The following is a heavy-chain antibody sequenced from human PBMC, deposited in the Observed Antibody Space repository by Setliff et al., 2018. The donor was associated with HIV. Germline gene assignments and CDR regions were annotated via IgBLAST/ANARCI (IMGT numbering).Heavy chain of an antibody. D-gene: IGHD3-3*01. CDR2: IYYTGST. Sequence: SETLSLTCTVSGGSISSYYWCWIRQPPGKGLEWIGYIYYTGSTTYNPSLKSRVTMSGDTSKNKVSLKLRSVSAADTAVYYCVRNGADFLALEWLFPFDYWGQGTLVTVSS. V-gene: IGHV4-59*01. CDR1: GGSISSYY. CDR3: VRNGADFLALEWLFPFDY. J-gene: IGHJ4*02.